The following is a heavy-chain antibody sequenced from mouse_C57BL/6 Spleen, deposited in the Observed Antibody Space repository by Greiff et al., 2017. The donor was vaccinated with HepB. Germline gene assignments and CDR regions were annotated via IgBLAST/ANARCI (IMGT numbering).Heavy chain of an antibody. J-gene: IGHJ3*01. CDR2: INPYNGGT. V-gene: IGHV1-19*01. D-gene: IGHD1-1*01. CDR3: ARGSSYEAWFAY. CDR1: GYTFTDYY. Sequence: EVQLQQSGPVLVKPGASVKMSCKASGYTFTDYYMNWVKQSHGKSLEWIGVINPYNGGTSYNQKFKGKATLTVDKSSSTAYMELNSLTSEDSAAYYCARGSSYEAWFAYWGQGTLVTVSA.